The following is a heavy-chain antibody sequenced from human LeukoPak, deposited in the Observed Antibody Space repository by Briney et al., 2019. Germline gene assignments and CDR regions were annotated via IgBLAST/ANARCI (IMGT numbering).Heavy chain of an antibody. J-gene: IGHJ6*02. CDR1: GFTFSSYV. CDR2: ISGSGGTT. CDR3: AKDRDPRLWYYYGMDV. Sequence: GSLRLSCSASGFTFSSYVMSWVRQAPGKGLEWVSAISGSGGTTYYADSVRGRFTISRDNSKNTLYLQMNSLRAEDTAVYYCAKDRDPRLWYYYGMDVWGQGTTVTVSS. D-gene: IGHD2-21*01. V-gene: IGHV3-23*01.